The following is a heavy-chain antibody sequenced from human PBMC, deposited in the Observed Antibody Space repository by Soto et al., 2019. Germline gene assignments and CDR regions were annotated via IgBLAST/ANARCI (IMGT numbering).Heavy chain of an antibody. V-gene: IGHV4-34*01. Sequence: SETLSLTCAVYGGSFSGYYWSWIRQPPGKGLEWIGEINHSGSTNYNPSLKSRVTISVDTSKNQFSLKLSSVTAADTAVYYCARGRPRGGAAYYYYYYMDVWGKGTTVTVSS. CDR1: GGSFSGYY. J-gene: IGHJ6*03. D-gene: IGHD3-10*01. CDR2: INHSGST. CDR3: ARGRPRGGAAYYYYYYMDV.